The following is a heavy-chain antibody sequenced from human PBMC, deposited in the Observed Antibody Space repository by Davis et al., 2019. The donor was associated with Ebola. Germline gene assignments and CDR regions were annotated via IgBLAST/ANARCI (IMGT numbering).Heavy chain of an antibody. Sequence: PGGSLRLSCAASDFTFSTFGMHWVRQAPGKGLEWVALLAYDGSNTYYSDSVEGRFTISRDNSRNTLYLQMHSLRVEDTADYFCARELQSGGLSGYNLDSWGQGTPVIVSP. CDR3: ARELQSGGLSGYNLDS. D-gene: IGHD1-14*01. V-gene: IGHV3-30*03. CDR1: DFTFSTFG. CDR2: LAYDGSNT. J-gene: IGHJ4*02.